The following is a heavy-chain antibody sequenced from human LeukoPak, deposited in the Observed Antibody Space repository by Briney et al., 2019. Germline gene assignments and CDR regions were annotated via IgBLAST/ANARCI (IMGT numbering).Heavy chain of an antibody. CDR1: GGSISDYY. J-gene: IGHJ3*01. D-gene: IGHD6-13*01. CDR3: ARGLLGYSSSWLGVAFDL. CDR2: IYYSGST. Sequence: SETLSLTCTVSGGSISDYYWTWIRQPPGKGLEWVGYIYYSGSTNYNPSLKSRLTISVDTSKSQFSLKLSSVTAADTAVYYCARGLLGYSSSWLGVAFDLWGQGTMVSVFS. V-gene: IGHV4-59*01.